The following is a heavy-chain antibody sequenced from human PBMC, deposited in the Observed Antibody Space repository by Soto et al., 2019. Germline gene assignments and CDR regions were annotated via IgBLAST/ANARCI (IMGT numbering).Heavy chain of an antibody. CDR3: AHSNGNYVFSSGYTDNWFDP. J-gene: IGHJ5*02. D-gene: IGHD3-3*01. CDR1: GFSLSTSGVG. CDR2: IYWDDDN. Sequence: QITLKESGPTLVKPIQTLTLTCTFSGFSLSTSGVGVGWIRQPPGKALEWLALIYWDDDNRYSPSLKSRLTITQVTSTNHVVLTRTNIDTVDTASYYTAHSNGNYVFSSGYTDNWFDPWGQGTLVTVSS. V-gene: IGHV2-5*02.